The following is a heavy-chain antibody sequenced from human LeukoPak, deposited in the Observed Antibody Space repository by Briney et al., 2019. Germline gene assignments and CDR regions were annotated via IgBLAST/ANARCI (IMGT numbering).Heavy chain of an antibody. CDR2: INPNSGGT. D-gene: IGHD6-19*01. CDR3: ARGRPIAVADPGRYYFDY. CDR1: GYTFTGYY. J-gene: IGHJ4*02. V-gene: IGHV1-2*02. Sequence: ASVKVSCKASGYTFTGYYMHWVRQAPGQGLEWMGWINPNSGGTNYAQKFQGRVTMTRDTSISTAYMELSRLRSDDTAVYYCARGRPIAVADPGRYYFDYWGQGTLVTVSS.